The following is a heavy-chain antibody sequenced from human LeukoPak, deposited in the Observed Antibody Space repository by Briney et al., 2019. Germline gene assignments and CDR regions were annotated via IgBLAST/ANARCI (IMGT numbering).Heavy chain of an antibody. Sequence: GGSLRLSCAASGFTFIAYGMNWVRQAPGKGLEWVSGITTTGDTTYYADSVKGRFTISRDNSKNTLHLQMNSLRAEDTAVYYCAKPAIAVVGWNFDYWGQGTLVTVSS. D-gene: IGHD6-19*01. CDR1: GFTFIAYG. CDR2: ITTTGDTT. CDR3: AKPAIAVVGWNFDY. V-gene: IGHV3-23*01. J-gene: IGHJ4*02.